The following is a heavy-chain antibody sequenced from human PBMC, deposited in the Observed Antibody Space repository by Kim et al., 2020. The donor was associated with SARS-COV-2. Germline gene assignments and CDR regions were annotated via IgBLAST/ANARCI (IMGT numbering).Heavy chain of an antibody. J-gene: IGHJ3*02. V-gene: IGHV4-31*03. Sequence: SETLSLTCTVSGGSISSGGYYWSWIRQHPGKGLEWIGYIYYSGSTYYNPSLKSRVTISVDTSKNQFSLKLSSVTAADTAVYYCARSRGDRITMLVVVTVDAFDIWGQGTMVSVSS. CDR1: GGSISSGGYY. D-gene: IGHD3-22*01. CDR3: ARSRGDRITMLVVVTVDAFDI. CDR2: IYYSGST.